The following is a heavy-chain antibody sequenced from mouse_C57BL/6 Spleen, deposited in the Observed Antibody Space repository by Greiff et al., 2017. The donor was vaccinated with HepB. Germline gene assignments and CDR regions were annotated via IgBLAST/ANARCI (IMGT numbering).Heavy chain of an antibody. CDR2: IDPEDGDT. Sequence: VHVKQSGAELVRPGASVKLSCTASGFNIKDYYMHWVKQRPEQGLEWIGRIDPEDGDTEYAPKFQGKATMTADTSSNTAYLQLSSLTSEDTAVYYCTTEIVGYFDYWGQGTTLTVSS. CDR3: TTEIVGYFDY. CDR1: GFNIKDYY. J-gene: IGHJ2*01. V-gene: IGHV14-1*01.